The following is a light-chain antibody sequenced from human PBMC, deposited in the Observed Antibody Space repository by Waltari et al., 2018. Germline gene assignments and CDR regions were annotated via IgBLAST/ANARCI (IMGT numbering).Light chain of an antibody. J-gene: IGLJ1*01. CDR2: DNV. V-gene: IGLV1-51*01. Sequence: HSVLTQPPSVSAAPGQKVTISCAGSTSNIGNNYVSWYQQVPGTAPKLLIYDNVKRPSGIPDRFSGSKSGTSATLGITGLQTGDEADHYCGTWDSSLNAYVFGSGTKVTVL. CDR3: GTWDSSLNAYV. CDR1: TSNIGNNY.